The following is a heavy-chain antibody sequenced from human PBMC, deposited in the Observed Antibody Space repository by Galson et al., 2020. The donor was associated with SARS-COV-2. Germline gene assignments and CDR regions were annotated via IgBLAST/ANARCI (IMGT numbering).Heavy chain of an antibody. Sequence: SETLSLTCTVSGGSISSSSYYWGWIRQPPGKGLEWIGSIYYSGSTYYNPSLKSRVTISVDTSKNQFSLKLSSVTAADTAVYYCARGRIMITFGGVIVNWFDPWGQGTLVTVSS. CDR1: GGSISSSSYY. D-gene: IGHD3-16*02. CDR2: IYYSGST. V-gene: IGHV4-39*07. J-gene: IGHJ5*02. CDR3: ARGRIMITFGGVIVNWFDP.